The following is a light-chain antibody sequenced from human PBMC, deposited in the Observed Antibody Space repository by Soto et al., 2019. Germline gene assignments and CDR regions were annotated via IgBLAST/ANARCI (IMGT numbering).Light chain of an antibody. Sequence: CYLPQPPYLSRSPVQSVALSCTGTSSDVGSYNRVSWYQQSPGTAPKLMIYEVNNRPSGVPDRFSGSKSGSTASLTISGLQAKDEGDYYCTSYTRSSTYVFGTGTKVTV. CDR3: TSYTRSSTYV. CDR2: EVN. CDR1: SSDVGSYNR. J-gene: IGLJ1*01. V-gene: IGLV2-18*02.